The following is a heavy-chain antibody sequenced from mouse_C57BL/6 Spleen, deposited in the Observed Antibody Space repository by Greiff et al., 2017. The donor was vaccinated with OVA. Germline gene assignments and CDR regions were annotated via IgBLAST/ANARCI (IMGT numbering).Heavy chain of an antibody. CDR2: INPSSGYT. CDR1: GYTFTSYW. V-gene: IGHV1-7*01. Sequence: QVQLQQPGAELVMPGASVKLSCKASGYTFTSYWMHWVKQRPGQGLEWIGYINPSSGYTKYNQKFKDKATLTADKSSSTAYMQLSSLTYEDSAVYYCAKGYSNYEDYAMDYWGQGTSVTVSS. D-gene: IGHD2-5*01. J-gene: IGHJ4*01. CDR3: AKGYSNYEDYAMDY.